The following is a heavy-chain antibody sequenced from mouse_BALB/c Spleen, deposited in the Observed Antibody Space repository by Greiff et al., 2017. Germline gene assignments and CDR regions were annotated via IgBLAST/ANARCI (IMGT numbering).Heavy chain of an antibody. CDR2: IWAGGST. V-gene: IGHV2-9*02. CDR3: ARRGSTMITGFAY. Sequence: VQVVESGPGLVAPSQSLSITCTVSGFSLTSYGVHWVRQPPGKGLEWLGVIWAGGSTNYNSDLMSRLSISKDNSKSQVFLKMNSLQTDDTAMYYCARRGSTMITGFAYWGQGTLVTVSA. D-gene: IGHD2-4*01. J-gene: IGHJ3*01. CDR1: GFSLTSYG.